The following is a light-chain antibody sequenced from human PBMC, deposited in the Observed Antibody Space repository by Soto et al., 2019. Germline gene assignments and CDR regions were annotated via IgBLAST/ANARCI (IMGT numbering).Light chain of an antibody. J-gene: IGKJ2*01. CDR2: AAS. Sequence: DIQLTQSPSFLSASVGDRVTITCRASKGISSYLAWYQQKPGKAPKLLIYAASTLQSGVPSRFSGSGSGTEFTLTISSLQPEDSATYHCQQLNSYSYTFGQGTKLEIK. CDR1: KGISSY. V-gene: IGKV1-9*01. CDR3: QQLNSYSYT.